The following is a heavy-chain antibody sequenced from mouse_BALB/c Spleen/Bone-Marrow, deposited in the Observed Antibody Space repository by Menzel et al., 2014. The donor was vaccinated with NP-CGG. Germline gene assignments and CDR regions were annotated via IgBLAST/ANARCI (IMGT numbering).Heavy chain of an antibody. D-gene: IGHD2-4*01. CDR3: ARHAYYDQTEVSFVY. V-gene: IGHV5-9-2*01. Sequence: EVKVVESGGGLVKSGGSLKLSCAASGFSFNSYGMSWVRQTPEKRLEWVATISGGGSYTFYPDSVKGRFTISRDNAKYNLYLQLSSLRSEDTALYYCARHAYYDQTEVSFVYWGQGTLVTVSA. CDR1: GFSFNSYG. CDR2: ISGGGSYT. J-gene: IGHJ3*01.